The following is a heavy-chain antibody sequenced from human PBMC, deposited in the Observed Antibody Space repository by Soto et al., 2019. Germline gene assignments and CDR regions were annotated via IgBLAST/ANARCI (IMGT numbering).Heavy chain of an antibody. CDR3: ARVPIAVAGTLYYYYGMDV. D-gene: IGHD6-19*01. V-gene: IGHV1-18*01. Sequence: QVQLVQSGAEVKKPGASVKVSCKASGYTFTSYGISWVRQAPGQGLEWMGWISAYNGNTNYAQKLQGRVTMTTDTSTSTAYMELRSLRSGDTAVYYCARVPIAVAGTLYYYYGMDVWGQGTTVTVSS. CDR2: ISAYNGNT. J-gene: IGHJ6*02. CDR1: GYTFTSYG.